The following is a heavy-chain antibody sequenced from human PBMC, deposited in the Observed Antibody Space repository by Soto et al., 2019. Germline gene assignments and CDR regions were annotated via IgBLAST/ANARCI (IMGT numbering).Heavy chain of an antibody. Sequence: ASVKVSCKASGYTFTSYDINWVRQTTGQGLEWMGWMNPNSGNTGYAQKFQGRVTMTRNTSISTAYMELSSLRSEDTAVYYCARLRSSYYNSHWFDPWGQGTLVTVSS. CDR2: MNPNSGNT. V-gene: IGHV1-8*01. D-gene: IGHD3-3*01. CDR1: GYTFTSYD. CDR3: ARLRSSYYNSHWFDP. J-gene: IGHJ5*02.